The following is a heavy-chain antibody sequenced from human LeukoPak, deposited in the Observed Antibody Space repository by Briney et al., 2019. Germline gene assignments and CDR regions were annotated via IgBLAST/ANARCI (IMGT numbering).Heavy chain of an antibody. CDR1: GGSISSYY. V-gene: IGHV4-4*07. D-gene: IGHD4-17*01. CDR2: IYTSGST. Sequence: SETLSLTCTVSGGSISSYYWSWIRRPAGKGLEWIGRIYTSGSTNYNPSLKSRVTMSVDTSKNQFSLKLSSVTAADTAVYYCARDRAYGDYDGSTYYYYYYMDVWGKGTTVTVSS. J-gene: IGHJ6*03. CDR3: ARDRAYGDYDGSTYYYYYYMDV.